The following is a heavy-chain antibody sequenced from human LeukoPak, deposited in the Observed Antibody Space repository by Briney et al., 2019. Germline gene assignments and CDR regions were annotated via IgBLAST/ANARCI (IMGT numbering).Heavy chain of an antibody. CDR1: GFTVSSNA. J-gene: IGHJ4*02. CDR2: IYSDNT. V-gene: IGHV3-53*01. D-gene: IGHD4/OR15-4a*01. CDR3: ARRAGAYSHPYDY. Sequence: GGSLRLSCTVSGFTVSSNAMSWVRQAPGKGLEWVSFIYSDNTHYLDSVKGRFTISRDNSKNTLYLQMNSLRAEDTAVYYCARRAGAYSHPYDYWGQGTLVTVSS.